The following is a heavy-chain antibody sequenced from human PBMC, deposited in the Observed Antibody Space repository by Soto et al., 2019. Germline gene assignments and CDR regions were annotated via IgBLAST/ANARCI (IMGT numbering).Heavy chain of an antibody. Sequence: GGSLRLSCAASGFIFSSYDMHWVRHVIGKGLEWVAVIDTKGDTYYPGSVKGRFTISRENVESSLYLQMNSLRAEDTAVYYCARYVVVVVAATRGAVKRDWFDPWGQGTLVTVSS. CDR1: GFIFSSYD. V-gene: IGHV3-13*01. D-gene: IGHD2-15*01. J-gene: IGHJ5*02. CDR2: IDTKGDT. CDR3: ARYVVVVVAATRGAVKRDWFDP.